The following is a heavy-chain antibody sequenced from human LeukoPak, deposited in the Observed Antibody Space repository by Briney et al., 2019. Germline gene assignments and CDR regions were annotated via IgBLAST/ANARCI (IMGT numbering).Heavy chain of an antibody. CDR2: ISYDGSNK. CDR3: ARDRVGATDYFDY. CDR1: GFTFSSYA. V-gene: IGHV3-30-3*01. D-gene: IGHD1-26*01. Sequence: GGSLRLSCAAPGFTFSSYAMHWVRQAPGKGLEWVAVISYDGSNKYYADSVKGRFTISRDNSKNTLYLQMNSLRAEDTAVYYCARDRVGATDYFDYWGQGTLVTVSS. J-gene: IGHJ4*02.